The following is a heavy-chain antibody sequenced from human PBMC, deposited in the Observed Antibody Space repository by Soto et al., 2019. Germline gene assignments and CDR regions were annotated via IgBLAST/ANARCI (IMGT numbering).Heavy chain of an antibody. V-gene: IGHV4-39*01. CDR2: IYYSGST. CDR1: GGSISSSSYY. CDR3: ARLHIWGSYRSYWSDP. Sequence: PSETLSLTCTVSGGSISSSSYYWGWIRQPPGKGLEWIGSIYYSGSTYYNPSLKSRVTISVDTSKNQFSLKLSSVTAADTAVYYCARLHIWGSYRSYWSDPCGQGTLVTVCS. D-gene: IGHD3-16*02. J-gene: IGHJ5*02.